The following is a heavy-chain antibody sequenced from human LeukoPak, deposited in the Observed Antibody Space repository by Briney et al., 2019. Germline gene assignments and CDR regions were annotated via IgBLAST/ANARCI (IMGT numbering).Heavy chain of an antibody. D-gene: IGHD1-7*01. V-gene: IGHV3-53*01. CDR3: AAKVELRSNGPYFNS. J-gene: IGHJ4*02. CDR2: IYSGGDT. CDR1: GFTVSSNY. Sequence: GGSLRLSCAPSGFTVSSNYMSWVRQAPGKGLEWVSVIYSGGDTFYADSVKGRFTISRDNSKNTLYLQMNSLRAEDTAVCYCAAKVELRSNGPYFNSWGQGTLVTVSS.